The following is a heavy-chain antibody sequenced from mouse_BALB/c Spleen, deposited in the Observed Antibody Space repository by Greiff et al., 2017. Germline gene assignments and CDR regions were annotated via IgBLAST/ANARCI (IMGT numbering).Heavy chain of an antibody. CDR1: GYSFTGYY. CDR2: INPYNGAT. D-gene: IGHD6-5*01. V-gene: IGHV1-31*01. J-gene: IGHJ3*01. CDR3: ATMRGFAY. Sequence: VQLQQSGPELVKPGASVKISCKASGYSFTGYYMHWVKQSHVKSLEWIGRINPYNGATSYNQNFKDKASLTVDKSSSTAYMELHSLTSEDSAVYYCATMRGFAYWGQGTLVTVSA.